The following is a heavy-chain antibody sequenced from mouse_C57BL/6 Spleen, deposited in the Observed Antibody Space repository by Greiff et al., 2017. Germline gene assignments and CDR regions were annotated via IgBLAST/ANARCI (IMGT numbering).Heavy chain of an antibody. Sequence: QVQLQQPGAELVKPGASVKLSCKASGYTFTSYWMHWVKQRPGQGLEWIGMIHPNSGSTNYNEKFKSKATLTVDKSSSTAYMQLSSLTSEDSAVYYCARSGGNYGGFAYWGQGTLVTVSA. CDR1: GYTFTSYW. D-gene: IGHD2-1*01. J-gene: IGHJ3*01. CDR3: ARSGGNYGGFAY. CDR2: IHPNSGST. V-gene: IGHV1-64*01.